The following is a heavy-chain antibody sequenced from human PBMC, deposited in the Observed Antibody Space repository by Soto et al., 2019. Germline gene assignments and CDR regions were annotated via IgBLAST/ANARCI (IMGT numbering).Heavy chain of an antibody. J-gene: IGHJ6*03. CDR2: ISSRSSYI. Sequence: GGSLRLSCAASGFTFSSYSMNWVRQAPGKGLEWVSSISSRSSYIYYPDSVKGRFTISRDNAKNSLYLQMNSLRAEDTAVYYCAREGGGSTKYYYYMDVWGKGTTVTVSS. CDR3: AREGGGSTKYYYYMDV. D-gene: IGHD2-2*01. CDR1: GFTFSSYS. V-gene: IGHV3-21*01.